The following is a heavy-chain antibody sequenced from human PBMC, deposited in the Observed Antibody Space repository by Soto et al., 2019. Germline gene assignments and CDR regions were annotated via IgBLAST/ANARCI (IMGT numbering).Heavy chain of an antibody. J-gene: IGHJ6*02. CDR2: ISTYNGHT. Sequence: QVQLVQSAGEVKKPGASVKVSCKASGYSFTSYGISWVRRAPGQGLEWMGWISTYNGHTQFVQRFQGRVTMTTDTSTKSAYMELRNLRSDDTAHYYCARDLTIVRATHPRLENYGMDVWGQGTTVIVSS. D-gene: IGHD1-26*01. CDR3: ARDLTIVRATHPRLENYGMDV. CDR1: GYSFTSYG. V-gene: IGHV1-18*01.